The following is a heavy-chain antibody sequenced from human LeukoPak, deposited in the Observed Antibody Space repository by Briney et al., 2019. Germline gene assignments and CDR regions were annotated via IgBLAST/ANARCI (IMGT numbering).Heavy chain of an antibody. CDR3: ARGRTTVGKVYYFDY. V-gene: IGHV1-18*01. CDR2: ISAYNGNT. J-gene: IGHJ4*02. D-gene: IGHD4-23*01. Sequence: ASVKVSCKASGYTFTSYGISWVRQAPGQGLEWMGWISAYNGNTNYAQKLQGRVTMTTDTSTSTAYMELRSLRSDDTAVYYCARGRTTVGKVYYFDYWGQGTLVTVSS. CDR1: GYTFTSYG.